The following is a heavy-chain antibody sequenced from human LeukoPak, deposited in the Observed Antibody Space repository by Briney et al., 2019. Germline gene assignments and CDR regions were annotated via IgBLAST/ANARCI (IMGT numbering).Heavy chain of an antibody. J-gene: IGHJ4*02. CDR3: ARGRCSGGSCYGY. CDR1: GGTFSSYA. Sequence: ASVKVSCKASGGTFSSYAISWVRQAPGQGLEWMGWINTNTGNPTYAQGFTGRFVFSLDTSASTAYLQISSLKAEDTAVYYCARGRCSGGSCYGYWGQGTLVTVSS. V-gene: IGHV7-4-1*02. CDR2: INTNTGNP. D-gene: IGHD2-15*01.